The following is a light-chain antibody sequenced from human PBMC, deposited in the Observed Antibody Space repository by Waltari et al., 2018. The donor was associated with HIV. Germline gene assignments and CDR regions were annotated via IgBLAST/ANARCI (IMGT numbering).Light chain of an antibody. V-gene: IGKV1-39*01. CDR1: QSISTY. Sequence: DIQMTQSPSSLSASVGDRVTINCRASQSISTYLNWYQQKPGKAPKLLIYAASTLQGGVPSRFSGSGSAPDFTLTISSLQPEDSATYYCQQTYSTPQTFGQGTKVEVK. J-gene: IGKJ1*01. CDR3: QQTYSTPQT. CDR2: AAS.